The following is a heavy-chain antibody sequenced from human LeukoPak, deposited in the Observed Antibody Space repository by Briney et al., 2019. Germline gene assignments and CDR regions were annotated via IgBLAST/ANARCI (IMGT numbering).Heavy chain of an antibody. V-gene: IGHV3-23*01. CDR3: ASKTQD. Sequence: PGGSLRLSCAASGFVFRSYAMNWVRQAPGKGLEWVSGFSASGANTYYADSVKGRFTISRDNSKNTLYLQMNSLRAEDTAVYYCASKTQDWGQGTLVTVSS. CDR1: GFVFRSYA. CDR2: FSASGANT. J-gene: IGHJ4*02.